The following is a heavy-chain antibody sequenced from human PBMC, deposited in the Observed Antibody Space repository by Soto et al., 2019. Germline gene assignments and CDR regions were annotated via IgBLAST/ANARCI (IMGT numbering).Heavy chain of an antibody. Sequence: GASVKVSCKASGGTFSSYAISWVRQAPGQGLEWMGGIIPIFGTANYAQKFQGRVTITAVESTSTAYMELSSLRSEDTAVYYCARPYSSSWYDQYNWFDPWGQGTLVTVSS. J-gene: IGHJ5*02. CDR3: ARPYSSSWYDQYNWFDP. D-gene: IGHD6-13*01. V-gene: IGHV1-69*13. CDR2: IIPIFGTA. CDR1: GGTFSSYA.